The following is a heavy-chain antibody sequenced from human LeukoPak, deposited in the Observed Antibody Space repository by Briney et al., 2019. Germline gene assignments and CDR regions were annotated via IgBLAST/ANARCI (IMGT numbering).Heavy chain of an antibody. CDR2: IYYSGST. V-gene: IGHV4-59*01. CDR3: AREQEYCSGGSCLDAFDI. CDR1: GGSISNKY. D-gene: IGHD2-15*01. J-gene: IGHJ3*02. Sequence: SETLSLTCTVSGGSISNKYRSWIRQPPGKGLEWIGYIYYSGSTNYNPSLKSRVTILVDTSKNQFSLKLSSVTAADTAVYFCAREQEYCSGGSCLDAFDIWGQGKMVTVSS.